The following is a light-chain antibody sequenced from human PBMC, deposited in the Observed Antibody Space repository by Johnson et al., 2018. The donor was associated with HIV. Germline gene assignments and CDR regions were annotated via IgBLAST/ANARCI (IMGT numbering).Light chain of an antibody. CDR1: SSNIGSNY. CDR3: GAWDSSLSGFV. Sequence: QSVLTQPPSVSATPGQNITISCSGNSSNIGSNYVSWYQQLPGTAPKLLIYDSNKRPSGIPDRFSGSKSGTSATLGITGLPTGDEADYYCGAWDSSLSGFVFGTGTMVTVL. V-gene: IGLV1-51*01. CDR2: DSN. J-gene: IGLJ1*01.